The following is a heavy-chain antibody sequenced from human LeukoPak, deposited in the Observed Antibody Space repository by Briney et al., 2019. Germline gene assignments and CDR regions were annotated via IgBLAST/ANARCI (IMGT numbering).Heavy chain of an antibody. V-gene: IGHV3-7*01. CDR2: IKQDGSEK. Sequence: PGGSLRLSCAASGFTFGSYWMSWVRQAPGKGLEWVANIKQDGSEKYYVDSVKGRFTISRDNANNSLYLQMNSLRAEDTAVYYCAREKGGNYDILTGYYNYYYYMDVWGKGTTVTVSS. J-gene: IGHJ6*03. D-gene: IGHD3-9*01. CDR3: AREKGGNYDILTGYYNYYYYMDV. CDR1: GFTFGSYW.